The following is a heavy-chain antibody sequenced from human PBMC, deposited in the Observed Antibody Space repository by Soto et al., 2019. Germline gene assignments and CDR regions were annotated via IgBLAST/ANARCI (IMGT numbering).Heavy chain of an antibody. CDR2: IYHNGRT. V-gene: IGHV4-38-2*02. CDR1: GYFITNGYY. D-gene: IGHD6-19*01. J-gene: IGHJ1*01. Sequence: SETLSLTCAVSGYFITNGYYWGWIRPPPGKGLEWIGSIYHNGRTYYNPSLKSRVTISVDTSKNQFYLKLSSVTAADTAVYYCARDRAAVAGTFECWGEGKMVTVSA. CDR3: ARDRAAVAGTFEC.